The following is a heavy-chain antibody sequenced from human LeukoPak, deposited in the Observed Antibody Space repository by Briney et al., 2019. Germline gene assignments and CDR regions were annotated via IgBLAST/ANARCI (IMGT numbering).Heavy chain of an antibody. CDR3: AKDLGSSSWYDY. Sequence: GGSLRLSCAASGFTFSSYAMSWVRQAPGKGLEWVSAISGSGGSTYYADSVKGRFTISRDNSKDTLYLQMNSLRAEDTAVYYCAKDLGSSSWYDYWGQGTLVTVSS. D-gene: IGHD6-13*01. CDR1: GFTFSSYA. J-gene: IGHJ4*02. CDR2: ISGSGGST. V-gene: IGHV3-23*01.